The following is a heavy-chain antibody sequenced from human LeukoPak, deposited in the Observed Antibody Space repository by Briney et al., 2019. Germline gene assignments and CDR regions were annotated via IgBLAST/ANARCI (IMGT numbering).Heavy chain of an antibody. V-gene: IGHV1-69*04. CDR2: IIPIFGIA. CDR3: ASGGRDGYNGDY. J-gene: IGHJ4*02. D-gene: IGHD5-24*01. CDR1: GGTFSSYA. Sequence: SVKVSCKASGGTFSSYAISWVRQAPGQGLEWVGRIIPIFGIANYAQKFQGRVTITADKSTSTAYMELSSLRSEDTAVYYCASGGRDGYNGDYWGQGTLVTVSS.